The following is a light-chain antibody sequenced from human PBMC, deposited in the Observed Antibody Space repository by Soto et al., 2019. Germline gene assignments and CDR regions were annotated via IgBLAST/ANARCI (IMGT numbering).Light chain of an antibody. CDR2: GAS. CDR1: QSISSSY. J-gene: IGKJ1*01. V-gene: IGKV3-20*01. CDR3: QQYDSSPQP. Sequence: EVGLKQSPGTLSLSTGERATLSCRASQSISSSYLAWYQQKPGQAPRLLIYGASSRATGIPDRLSGSGSGTDFTLTINRLEPEDFAVYYCQQYDSSPQPFGQGTKV.